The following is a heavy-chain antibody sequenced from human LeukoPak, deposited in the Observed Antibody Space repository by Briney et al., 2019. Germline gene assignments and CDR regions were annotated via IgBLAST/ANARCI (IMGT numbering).Heavy chain of an antibody. CDR1: GGSFSGYN. D-gene: IGHD3-22*01. Sequence: SETLSLTCAVSGGSFSGYNWSWICQPPRKGLEWVGEITHSGSNNYNPSLKSRVTISVDTSKNQFSLKLSSVTAADTAVYYCARAPTWYYDSRPGAFDIWGQGTMATVSS. J-gene: IGHJ3*02. CDR2: ITHSGSN. V-gene: IGHV4-34*01. CDR3: ARAPTWYYDSRPGAFDI.